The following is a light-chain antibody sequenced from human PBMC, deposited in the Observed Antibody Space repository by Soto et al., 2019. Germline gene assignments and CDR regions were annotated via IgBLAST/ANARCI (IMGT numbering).Light chain of an antibody. CDR2: GAS. CDR3: QQYGSASYT. Sequence: EIVLTQSPGTLSLSPGERATLSCRASQSVSSSYLAWYQQKPGQAPRLLIYGASNRATGIPDRFSGSGSGTDFTITISRLEPEDFAVFYWQQYGSASYTFGQGTKLEIK. V-gene: IGKV3-20*01. CDR1: QSVSSSY. J-gene: IGKJ2*01.